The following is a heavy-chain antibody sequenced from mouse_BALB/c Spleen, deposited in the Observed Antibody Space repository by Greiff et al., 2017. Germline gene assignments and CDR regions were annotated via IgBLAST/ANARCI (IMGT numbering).Heavy chain of an antibody. CDR1: GYTFTSYW. J-gene: IGHJ2*01. V-gene: IGHV1-59*01. D-gene: IGHD1-2*01. CDR3: ATATTGY. Sequence: QVQLQQSGAELVKPGASVKMSCKASGYTFTSYWMHWVKQRPGQGLEWIGVIDPSDSYTSYNQKFKGKATLTVDTSSSTAYMQLSSLTSEDSAVYYCATATTGYWGQGTTLTVSS. CDR2: IDPSDSYT.